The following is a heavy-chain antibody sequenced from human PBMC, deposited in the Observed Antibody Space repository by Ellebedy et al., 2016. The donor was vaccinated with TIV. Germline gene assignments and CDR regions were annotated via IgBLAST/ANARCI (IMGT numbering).Heavy chain of an antibody. Sequence: MPSETLSLTCAVYGGSFSGYYWSWIRQPPGKGLEWIGEINHSGSTNYNPSLKSRVTISADTSTNQFSLKLSSVTAADTAVYYCARHSGSGWYTGEMLFDYWGQGTLVTVSS. CDR2: INHSGST. D-gene: IGHD6-19*01. V-gene: IGHV4-34*01. J-gene: IGHJ4*02. CDR1: GGSFSGYY. CDR3: ARHSGSGWYTGEMLFDY.